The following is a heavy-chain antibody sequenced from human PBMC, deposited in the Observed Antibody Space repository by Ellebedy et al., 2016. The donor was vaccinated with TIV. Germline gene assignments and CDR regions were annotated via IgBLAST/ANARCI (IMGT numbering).Heavy chain of an antibody. Sequence: PGGSLRLSCTASGFTFKNYGMHWVRQSPGQGLEWVSDIWHDDIKKYYAASVQCRFTISRDNSKNNLYLQMKHLRVDDTAVYYCAGAEAEGWFDPWGQGTLVTVSS. CDR3: AGAEAEGWFDP. CDR2: IWHDDIKK. J-gene: IGHJ5*02. CDR1: GFTFKNYG. V-gene: IGHV3-33*08.